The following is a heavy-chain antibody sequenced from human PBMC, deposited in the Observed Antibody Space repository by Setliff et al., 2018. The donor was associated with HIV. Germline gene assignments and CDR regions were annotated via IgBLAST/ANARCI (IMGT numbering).Heavy chain of an antibody. CDR2: MNPNSGNS. J-gene: IGHJ5*02. D-gene: IGHD3-10*01. CDR1: GYNFINND. CDR3: ARKHKVSLGRGIVVLWGFDP. V-gene: IGHV1-8*02. Sequence: ASVKVSCKASGYNFINNDINWVRQATGQGLEWMGWMNPNSGNSGYAQKFQGRVTMTRSTSFSTAYIELSNLTSEDTAIYYCARKHKVSLGRGIVVLWGFDPWGQGALVTVSS.